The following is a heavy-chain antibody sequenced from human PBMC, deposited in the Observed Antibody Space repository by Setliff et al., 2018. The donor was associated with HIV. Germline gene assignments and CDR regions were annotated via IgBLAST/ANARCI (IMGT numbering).Heavy chain of an antibody. V-gene: IGHV4-39*07. D-gene: IGHD4-17*01. CDR3: ARATAPRAGTNSGGNYPLDY. J-gene: IGHJ4*02. CDR2: IYYSGST. CDR1: GGSIRSSSYY. Sequence: SETLSLTCTVSGGSIRSSSYYWGWIRQPPGKGREWIGSIYYSGSTYYNPSLKGRITISIDKSKLQFSLNVNSATAAETAVYYCARATAPRAGTNSGGNYPLDYWSQGTLVTVSS.